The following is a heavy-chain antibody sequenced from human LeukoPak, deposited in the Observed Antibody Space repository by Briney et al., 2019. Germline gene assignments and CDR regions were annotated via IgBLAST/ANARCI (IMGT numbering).Heavy chain of an antibody. Sequence: GGSLRLSCAASGFAFSSYAMSWVRQAPGKGLEWVSAISGSGGSTYYADSVKGRFTISRDNSKNTLYLQMNSLRAEDTAVYYCAKVPYYGDYIGYYFDYWGQGTLVTVSS. V-gene: IGHV3-23*01. CDR1: GFAFSSYA. J-gene: IGHJ4*02. CDR3: AKVPYYGDYIGYYFDY. CDR2: ISGSGGST. D-gene: IGHD4-17*01.